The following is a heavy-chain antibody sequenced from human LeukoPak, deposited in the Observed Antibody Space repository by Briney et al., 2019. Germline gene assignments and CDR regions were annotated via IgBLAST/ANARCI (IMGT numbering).Heavy chain of an antibody. V-gene: IGHV3-21*01. CDR1: GFTFSSYS. CDR2: ISSSSSYI. J-gene: IGHJ6*02. Sequence: PGGSLRLSCAASGFTFSSYSMNWVRQAPGKGLEWVSSISSSSSYIYYADSVKGRFTISRDNAKNSLYLQMNSLRAEDTAVYYCARDHAPYYYYGMDVWGQGTTVTVSS. CDR3: ARDHAPYYYYGMDV. D-gene: IGHD2-2*01.